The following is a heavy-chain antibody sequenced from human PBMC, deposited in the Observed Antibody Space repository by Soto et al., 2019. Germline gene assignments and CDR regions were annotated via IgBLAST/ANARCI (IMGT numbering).Heavy chain of an antibody. CDR2: IDYNGIT. V-gene: IGHV4-39*01. CDR1: GGSISSSSYY. D-gene: IGHD5-12*01. J-gene: IGHJ4*01. Sequence: QLQLQESVPGLVKTSETLSLTCTVSGGSISSSSYYWGWIRQPPGKGLEWIANIDYNGITYYNPSLKSRFAMSVDTSKTQFYLKLSSVTAADSALYYCARGIGYYSDYWGHVTLVTVSS. CDR3: ARGIGYYSDY.